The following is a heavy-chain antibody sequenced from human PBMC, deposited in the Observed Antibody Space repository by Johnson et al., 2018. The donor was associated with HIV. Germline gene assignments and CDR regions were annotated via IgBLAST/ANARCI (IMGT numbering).Heavy chain of an antibody. J-gene: IGHJ3*02. Sequence: VQLVESGGGVVQPGGSLRLSCAESGFTFSSYDIHWVRQATGKGLEWVAAIGTTGDTFYPGSVKGRFTISRENAKNSLYLQMNSLRAGDTAVYYCARTLGFGTEDAFDIWGQGTMVTVSS. V-gene: IGHV3-13*01. CDR3: ARTLGFGTEDAFDI. D-gene: IGHD3-10*01. CDR1: GFTFSSYD. CDR2: IGTTGDT.